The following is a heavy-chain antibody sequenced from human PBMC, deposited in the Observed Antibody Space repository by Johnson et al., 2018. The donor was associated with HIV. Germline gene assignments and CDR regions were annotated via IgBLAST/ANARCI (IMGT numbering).Heavy chain of an antibody. CDR2: ISGSGDTA. J-gene: IGHJ3*02. V-gene: IGHV3-23*04. CDR3: AKLPVLYGDFDDAFNI. Sequence: MLLVESGGGLVQPGGSLRLSCAASGFTFSSYAMSWVRQAPGKGLEWVSAISGSGDTAYYADSVKGRFTISRDSSKNTLFLQMNSLRADDTAVYYCAKLPVLYGDFDDAFNIWGQGTMVTVSS. D-gene: IGHD4-17*01. CDR1: GFTFSSYA.